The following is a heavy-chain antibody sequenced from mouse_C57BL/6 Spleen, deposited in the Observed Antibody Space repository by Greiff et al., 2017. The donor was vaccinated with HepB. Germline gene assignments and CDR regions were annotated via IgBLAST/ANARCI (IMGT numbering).Heavy chain of an antibody. CDR1: GYTFTSYW. Sequence: QVHVKQPGAELVKPGASVKLSCKASGYTFTSYWMQWVKQRPGQGLEWIGEIDPSDSYTNYNQKFKGKATLTVDTSSSTAYMQLSSLTSEDSAVYYCARRGRYFDYWGQGTTLTVSS. J-gene: IGHJ2*01. CDR3: ARRGRYFDY. CDR2: IDPSDSYT. V-gene: IGHV1-50*01.